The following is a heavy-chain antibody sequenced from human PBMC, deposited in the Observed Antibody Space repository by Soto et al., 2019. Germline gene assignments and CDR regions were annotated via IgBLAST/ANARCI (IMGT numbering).Heavy chain of an antibody. CDR2: ISGSGGST. D-gene: IGHD6-19*01. Sequence: EAQLLESGGGLVQPGGSLRLSCAASGFTFSSYAMTWVRQAPGKGLEWVSTISGSGGSTYYADSVKGRFTISRDNSKNTLYLQMNSLRDEDTAVYYCAKHWGIGVAAYVDYWGQGTLVTVSS. CDR1: GFTFSSYA. CDR3: AKHWGIGVAAYVDY. V-gene: IGHV3-23*01. J-gene: IGHJ4*02.